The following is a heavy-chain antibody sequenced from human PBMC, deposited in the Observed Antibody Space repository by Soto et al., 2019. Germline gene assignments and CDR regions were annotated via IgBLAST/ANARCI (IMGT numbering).Heavy chain of an antibody. J-gene: IGHJ6*02. CDR3: AILYGSGSYYTVDYYYYGMDV. V-gene: IGHV4-4*02. Sequence: SETLSLTCAVSGGSISSSNWWSWVRQPPGKGLEWIGEIYHSGSTNYNPSLKSRVTISVDKSKNQFSLKLSSVTAADTAVYYCAILYGSGSYYTVDYYYYGMDVWGQGTKVTVSS. D-gene: IGHD3-10*01. CDR2: IYHSGST. CDR1: GGSISSSNW.